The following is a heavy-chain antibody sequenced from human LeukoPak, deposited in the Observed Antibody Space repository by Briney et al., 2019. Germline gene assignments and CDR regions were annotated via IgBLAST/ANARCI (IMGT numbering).Heavy chain of an antibody. V-gene: IGHV3-49*03. J-gene: IGHJ4*02. CDR3: TSNYGVPTFGFDY. CDR1: GFTFSDYY. CDR2: IRSKAYGGTT. D-gene: IGHD4-17*01. Sequence: GGSLRLSCAASGFTFSDYYMSWIRQAPGKGLEWVGFIRSKAYGGTTEYAASVKGRFTISRDDSKSIAYLQMNSLKTEDTAVYYCTSNYGVPTFGFDYWGQGTLVTVSS.